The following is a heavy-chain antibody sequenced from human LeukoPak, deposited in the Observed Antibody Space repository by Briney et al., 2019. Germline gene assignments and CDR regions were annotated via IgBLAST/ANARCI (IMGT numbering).Heavy chain of an antibody. Sequence: SETLSLTCTVSGGSFSSGSYYWSWIRQPPGKGLEWIGYIYYSGSTSYNPSLKSRVTISVDTSKNQFSLKLSSVTAADTAVYYCARETYNWNDLYYYYGMDVWGQGTTVTVSS. CDR3: ARETYNWNDLYYYYGMDV. V-gene: IGHV4-61*01. CDR1: GGSFSSGSYY. CDR2: IYYSGST. J-gene: IGHJ6*02. D-gene: IGHD1-1*01.